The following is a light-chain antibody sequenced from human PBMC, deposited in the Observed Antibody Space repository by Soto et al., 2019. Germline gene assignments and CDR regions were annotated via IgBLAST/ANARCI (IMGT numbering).Light chain of an antibody. CDR3: QQSYSSPTT. V-gene: IGKV1-39*01. J-gene: IGKJ5*01. Sequence: DIQMTQSPSFLSASVGDRVPIPCRASQSMGKHLNWYQQKPGKAAKFLIYGASILQSGVPSRFSGSGSGTYFTLTVNSLQPEDFATYYCQQSYSSPTTFGQGTRLEIK. CDR1: QSMGKH. CDR2: GAS.